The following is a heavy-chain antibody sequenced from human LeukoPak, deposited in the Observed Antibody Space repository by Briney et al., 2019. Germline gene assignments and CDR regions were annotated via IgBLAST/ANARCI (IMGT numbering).Heavy chain of an antibody. V-gene: IGHV3-15*01. CDR3: TTEYGRRYCSGGSCYSGYYYYYYGMEV. Sequence: GGSLRLSCAASGFTSSNAWMSWVRQAPGRGLEWVGRIKSKTDGGTTDYASPVKGRFTISRDDSKNTLYLQMNSLKTEDTAVYYCTTEYGRRYCSGGSCYSGYYYYYYGMEVWGQGTTVTVSS. CDR2: IKSKTDGGTT. D-gene: IGHD2-15*01. CDR1: GFTSSNAW. J-gene: IGHJ6*02.